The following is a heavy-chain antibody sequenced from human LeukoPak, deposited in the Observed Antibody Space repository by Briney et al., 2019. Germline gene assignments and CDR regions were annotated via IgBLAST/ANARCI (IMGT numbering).Heavy chain of an antibody. V-gene: IGHV4-59*08. J-gene: IGHJ4*02. CDR3: ARHDMDIAGAGLDYFDY. D-gene: IGHD1-26*01. CDR2: IYYSGST. CDR1: GGSINRYY. Sequence: KPSETPSPTRTVSGGSINRYYWGWIRQPPGKGLEWIGYIYYSGSTNYNPSLKSRVTISVDTSKNQFSLKLSSVTAADTAVYYCARHDMDIAGAGLDYFDYWGQGTLVTVSS.